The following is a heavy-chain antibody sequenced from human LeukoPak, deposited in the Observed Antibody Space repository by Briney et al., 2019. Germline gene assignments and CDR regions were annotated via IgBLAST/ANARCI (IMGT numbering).Heavy chain of an antibody. V-gene: IGHV3-7*01. CDR1: GFTFSSYW. Sequence: PGGSLRLSCAASGFTFSSYWMSWVRQAPGKGLEWVANIKQDGSEKYYVDSVKGRFTISRDNAKNSLYLQMNSLRAEDTAVYYCARESPDDIVVVPAAVLNWFDPWGQGTLVTVSS. CDR3: ARESPDDIVVVPAAVLNWFDP. J-gene: IGHJ5*02. D-gene: IGHD2-2*01. CDR2: IKQDGSEK.